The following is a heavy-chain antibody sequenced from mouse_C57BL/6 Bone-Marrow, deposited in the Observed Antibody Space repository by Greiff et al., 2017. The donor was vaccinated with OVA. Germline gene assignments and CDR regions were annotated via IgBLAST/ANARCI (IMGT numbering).Heavy chain of an antibody. CDR2: GQGLEWIG. V-gene: IGHV1-87*01. Sequence: QVQLQQSGPELARPWASVKISCQAFSTFSRRVHFAIRDPNYWMQWVHPRPGQGLEWIGAIYPGNGDTSYNQKFKGKATLTADKSSSTAYMQLSSLTSEDSAVYYCACITTVVATDWYFDVWGTGTTVTVSS. CDR3: SEDSAVYYCACITTVVATDWYFDV. D-gene: IGHD1-1*01. CDR1: STFSRRVH. J-gene: IGHJ1*03.